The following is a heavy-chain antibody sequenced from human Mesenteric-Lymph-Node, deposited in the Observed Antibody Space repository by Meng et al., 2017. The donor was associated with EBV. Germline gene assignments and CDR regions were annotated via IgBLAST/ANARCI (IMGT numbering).Heavy chain of an antibody. Sequence: QITLKGSGPTLVKPTQTLTLTCTFSGFSLNASGMGVGWFRQPPGKALEWLALIYWDDDKRYSPSLKSRLTITKDTSKNQVVLTMTNMDPVDTATYFCAHRRQSSGWSTLYNWFDPWGQGTLVTVSS. CDR1: GFSLNASGMG. D-gene: IGHD6-19*01. CDR2: IYWDDDK. J-gene: IGHJ5*02. CDR3: AHRRQSSGWSTLYNWFDP. V-gene: IGHV2-5*02.